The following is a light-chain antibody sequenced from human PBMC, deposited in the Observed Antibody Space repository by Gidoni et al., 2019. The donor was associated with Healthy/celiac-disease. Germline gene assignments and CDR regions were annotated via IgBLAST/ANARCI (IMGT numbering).Light chain of an antibody. CDR2: ASF. Sequence: DIPMTQSPSSLSGSVGDTVTITCRASQSINGYVNWYQQKPGKAPKLLIFASFPLQSGVPSRFSGSGAGTDFTLTINNLQPEDFATYYCQQSESTPLTFGGGTNVDIK. J-gene: IGKJ4*02. V-gene: IGKV1-39*01. CDR1: QSINGY. CDR3: QQSESTPLT.